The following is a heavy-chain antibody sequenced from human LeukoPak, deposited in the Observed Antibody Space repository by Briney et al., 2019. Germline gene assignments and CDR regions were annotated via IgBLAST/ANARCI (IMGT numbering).Heavy chain of an antibody. CDR1: GFSFSTYG. CDR3: ARDSIVPGLSRAFDY. CDR2: VSSSGETT. D-gene: IGHD3-10*02. Sequence: GGSLRLSCVGSGFSFSTYGMTWVRQAPGKGLEWVSSVSSSGETTYYADSVKGRFTISRDNSKSTLYLQMNSLRAEDTAVYYCARDSIVPGLSRAFDYWGQGTLVTVSS. V-gene: IGHV3-23*01. J-gene: IGHJ4*02.